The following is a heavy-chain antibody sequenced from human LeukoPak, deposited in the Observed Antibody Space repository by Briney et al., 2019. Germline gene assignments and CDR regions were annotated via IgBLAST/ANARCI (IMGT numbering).Heavy chain of an antibody. J-gene: IGHJ4*02. Sequence: GGSLRLSCAASGFTFSSYSMNWVRQAPGKGLEWVSVISGSGGSTYYADSVKGRFTISRDNSKNTLYLQMNSLRAEDAAVYYCATGLYSGSYSGFDYWGQGTLVTVSS. D-gene: IGHD1-26*01. CDR2: ISGSGGST. V-gene: IGHV3-23*01. CDR1: GFTFSSYS. CDR3: ATGLYSGSYSGFDY.